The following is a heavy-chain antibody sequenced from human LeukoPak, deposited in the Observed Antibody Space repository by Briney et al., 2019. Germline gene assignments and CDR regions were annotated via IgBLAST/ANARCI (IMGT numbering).Heavy chain of an antibody. V-gene: IGHV4-34*01. CDR2: INHSGST. D-gene: IGHD3-22*01. CDR1: GGSFSGYY. J-gene: IGHJ4*02. Sequence: SETLSLTCAVYGGSFSGYYWSWIRQPPGKGLEWIGEINHSGSTNYNPSLKSRVTMSVDTSKNQFSLKLSSVTAADTAVYYCARGRYYYDSSGYPNYFDYWGQGTLVTVSS. CDR3: ARGRYYYDSSGYPNYFDY.